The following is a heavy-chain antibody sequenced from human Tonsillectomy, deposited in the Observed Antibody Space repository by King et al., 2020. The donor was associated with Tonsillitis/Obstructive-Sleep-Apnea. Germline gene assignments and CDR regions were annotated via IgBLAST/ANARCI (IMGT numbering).Heavy chain of an antibody. CDR1: GFTFSSYW. D-gene: IGHD6-13*01. CDR3: ASITAAGTRGFDY. CDR2: IKQDGSEK. V-gene: IGHV3-7*03. J-gene: IGHJ4*02. Sequence: VQLVESGGGLVQPGGSLRLSCAASGFTFSSYWMSWVRQAPGKGLEWVANIKQDGSEKYYVDSVKGRFTISRDNAKNSLYLQLNSLRAEDTAVYYCASITAAGTRGFDYWGQGTLVTVSS.